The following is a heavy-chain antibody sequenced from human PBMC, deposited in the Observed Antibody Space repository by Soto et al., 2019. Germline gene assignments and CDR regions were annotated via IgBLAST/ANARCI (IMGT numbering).Heavy chain of an antibody. Sequence: PSETLSLTCTVSGGSISSYYWIWIRQHPGKGLEWIGYIYYSGSTNYNPSLKSRVTISVDTAKNQFSLKLSSVTAADTAVYYCARDRVARNGGYWYYGMDVWGQGTTVTVS. CDR1: GGSISSYY. CDR2: IYYSGST. V-gene: IGHV4-59*01. J-gene: IGHJ6*02. D-gene: IGHD3-16*01. CDR3: ARDRVARNGGYWYYGMDV.